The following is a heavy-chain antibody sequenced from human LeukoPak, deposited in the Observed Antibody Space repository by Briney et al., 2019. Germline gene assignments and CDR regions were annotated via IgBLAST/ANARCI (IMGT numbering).Heavy chain of an antibody. CDR2: MNPNSGNT. CDR3: ARVKFEWELLDYYYMDV. Sequence: ASVTVSCKASGYTFTSYDINWVRQATGQGLEWMGWMNPNSGNTGYAQKFQGRVTMTRNTSISTAYMELSSLRSEDTAVYYCARVKFEWELLDYYYMDVWGKGTTVTVSS. V-gene: IGHV1-8*01. CDR1: GYTFTSYD. J-gene: IGHJ6*03. D-gene: IGHD1-26*01.